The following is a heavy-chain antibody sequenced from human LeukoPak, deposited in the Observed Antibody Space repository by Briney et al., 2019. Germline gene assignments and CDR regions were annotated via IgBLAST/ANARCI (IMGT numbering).Heavy chain of an antibody. V-gene: IGHV4-38-2*02. CDR1: GYSISSGYY. Sequence: SETLSLTCTVSGYSISSGYYWGWIRQSPGEGLEWIGTIYHSGSTYYNPSLKSRVTISVDTSNNQFSLRLTSVSAADTAVYYCARDRSGPGYFDYWGQGTLVSVSS. J-gene: IGHJ4*02. CDR3: ARDRSGPGYFDY. D-gene: IGHD6-19*01. CDR2: IYHSGST.